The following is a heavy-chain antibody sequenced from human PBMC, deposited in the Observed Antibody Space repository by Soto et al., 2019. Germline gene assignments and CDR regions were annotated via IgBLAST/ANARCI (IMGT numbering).Heavy chain of an antibody. V-gene: IGHV3-30*18. CDR2: ISYDGSNK. J-gene: IGHJ4*02. CDR1: GFTFSSYG. Sequence: QVQLVESGGGVVQPGRSLRLSCAASGFTFSSYGMHWVRQAPGTGLEWVAVISYDGSNKYYADSVKGRFTISRDNSKNPLHLQINSLRADDTAVTYCAKSQPSLLLWCEEYEASSAWWGQGSLVTV. D-gene: IGHD3-10*01. CDR3: AKSQPSLLLWCEEYEASSAW.